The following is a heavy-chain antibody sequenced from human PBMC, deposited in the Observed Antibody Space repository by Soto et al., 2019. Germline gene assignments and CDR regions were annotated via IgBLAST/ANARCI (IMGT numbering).Heavy chain of an antibody. CDR1: GYTFTSYG. Sequence: QVQLVQSGAEVKKPGASVKVSCKASGYTFTSYGISWVRQAPGQGLEWMGWISAYNGNTNYAQKLQGRVTMTTDTATXTAYMELRSLRSDDTAVYYCARAGPIDILTGPNDYWGQGTLVTVSS. J-gene: IGHJ4*02. CDR2: ISAYNGNT. V-gene: IGHV1-18*01. CDR3: ARAGPIDILTGPNDY. D-gene: IGHD3-9*01.